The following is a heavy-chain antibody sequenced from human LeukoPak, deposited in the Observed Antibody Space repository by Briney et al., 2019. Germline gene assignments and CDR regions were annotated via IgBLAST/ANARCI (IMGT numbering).Heavy chain of an antibody. CDR3: ARGYCSSTSCYRYYYYMDV. CDR1: GYTFTGYY. Sequence: ASVKVSCKASGYTFTGYYMHWVRQAPGQGLEWMGWINPNSGGTSYAQKFQGRVTMTGDTSISSAYMELSRLRSDDTAVYYCARGYCSSTSCYRYYYYMDVWGKGTTVTVSS. V-gene: IGHV1-2*02. D-gene: IGHD2-2*01. CDR2: INPNSGGT. J-gene: IGHJ6*03.